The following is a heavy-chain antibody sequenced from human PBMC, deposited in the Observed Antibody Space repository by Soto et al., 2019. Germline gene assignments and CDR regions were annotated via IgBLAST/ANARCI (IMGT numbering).Heavy chain of an antibody. Sequence: QVQLVESGGGVVQPGRSLRLSCAASGFTFSNYGMHWVRQAPGKGLEWVAVIWYDGSNKYYADSVKGRFTISRDNSKNTLYLQMDSLRAEDTAVYYCARAAAGNSPFDYLGQGTLVTVSS. V-gene: IGHV3-33*01. CDR3: ARAAAGNSPFDY. J-gene: IGHJ4*02. CDR1: GFTFSNYG. CDR2: IWYDGSNK. D-gene: IGHD6-13*01.